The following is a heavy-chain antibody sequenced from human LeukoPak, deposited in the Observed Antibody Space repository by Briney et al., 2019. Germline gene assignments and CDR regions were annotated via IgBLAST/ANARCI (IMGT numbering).Heavy chain of an antibody. CDR1: GGSISSYY. CDR2: IYTSGST. J-gene: IGHJ4*02. Sequence: SETLSLTCTVSGGSISSYYWSWIRQPAGKGLEWIGRIYTSGSTNYNPSLKSRVTMSVDTSKNQFSLKLSSVTAADTAVYYCARDHPHYYDSSGYSYYFDYWAREPWSPSPQ. CDR3: ARDHPHYYDSSGYSYYFDY. D-gene: IGHD3-22*01. V-gene: IGHV4-4*07.